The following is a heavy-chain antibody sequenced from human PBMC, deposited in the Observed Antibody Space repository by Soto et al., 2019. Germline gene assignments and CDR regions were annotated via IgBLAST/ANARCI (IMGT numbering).Heavy chain of an antibody. CDR2: IYRSGAT. D-gene: IGHD3-16*01. V-gene: IGHV4-61*03. Sequence: SETLSLTCTVSGGSVSSGNYHWSWIRQPPGKGLEWIGHIYRSGATNYNPSLKSRVTISVDTSKNHLTLRLISATAADTATYFCARQENHLAPHGGDLDHWGQGTLVTVSS. CDR3: ARQENHLAPHGGDLDH. CDR1: GGSVSSGNYH. J-gene: IGHJ4*02.